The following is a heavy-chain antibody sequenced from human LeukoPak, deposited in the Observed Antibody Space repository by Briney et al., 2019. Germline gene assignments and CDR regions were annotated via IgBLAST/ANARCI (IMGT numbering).Heavy chain of an antibody. CDR3: AKMQGYFDY. J-gene: IGHJ4*02. V-gene: IGHV3-23*01. CDR2: VSGTGTT. Sequence: GGSLRLSYAACGFTFSTYGMRWVRQAPGKGLEWVAAVSGTGTTYYADSVRGRFIISRDNSKNTLYLQMNSLRAEDTAAYYCAKMQGYFDYWGQGTLVTVSS. CDR1: GFTFSTYG.